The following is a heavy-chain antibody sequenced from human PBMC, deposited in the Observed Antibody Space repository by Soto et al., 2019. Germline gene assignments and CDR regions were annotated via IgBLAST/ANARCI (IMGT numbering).Heavy chain of an antibody. V-gene: IGHV4-31*03. D-gene: IGHD3-22*01. J-gene: IGHJ4*02. CDR3: AREGFYYDSTGHYFEY. Sequence: PSETLSLTCTFSVGSISSGGYYCSWIRQHPWKGLEWIGYIYYSGSTYYNLSLKSRVTISVDTSKNQFSLKLSSVTAADTAVYYCAREGFYYDSTGHYFEYLGQGTLVIVS. CDR2: IYYSGST. CDR1: VGSISSGGYY.